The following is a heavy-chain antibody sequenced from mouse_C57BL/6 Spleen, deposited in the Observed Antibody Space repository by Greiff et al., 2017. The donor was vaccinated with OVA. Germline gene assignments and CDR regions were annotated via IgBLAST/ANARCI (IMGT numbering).Heavy chain of an antibody. CDR2: ISYDGSN. Sequence: ESGPGLVKPSQSLSLTCSVTGYSITSGYYWNWIRQFPGNKLEWMGYISYDGSNNYNPSLKNRISITRDTSKNQFFLKLNSVTTEDTATYYCAREDSSGYAYAMDYWGQGTSVTVSS. D-gene: IGHD3-2*02. CDR3: AREDSSGYAYAMDY. J-gene: IGHJ4*01. CDR1: GYSITSGYY. V-gene: IGHV3-6*01.